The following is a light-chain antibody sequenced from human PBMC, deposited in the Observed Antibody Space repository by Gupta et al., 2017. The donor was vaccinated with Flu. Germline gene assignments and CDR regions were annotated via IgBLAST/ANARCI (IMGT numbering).Light chain of an antibody. CDR1: QSISGW. Sequence: DIQMTQSPSTLSASVGDRVTITCRASQSISGWLVWYQQKPGKAPNLLIYKASALESGVPSRFSGSGSGTEFTLTISSLQPDDFATYYCQQYNSYSGTFGQGTKVETK. J-gene: IGKJ1*01. CDR2: KAS. V-gene: IGKV1-5*03. CDR3: QQYNSYSGT.